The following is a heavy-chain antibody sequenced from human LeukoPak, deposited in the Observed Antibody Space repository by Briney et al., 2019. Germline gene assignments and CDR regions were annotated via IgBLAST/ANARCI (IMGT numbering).Heavy chain of an antibody. V-gene: IGHV1-8*03. CDR2: MNPNSGNT. CDR3: AREMEITMIVVVTTPAFDI. Sequence: ASVKVSCKASGYTFSSNFDINWVRQASGQGLEWMGWMNPNSGNTGYAQKFQGRVTITADESTSTAYMELSSLRSEDTAVYYCAREMEITMIVVVTTPAFDIWGQGTMVTV. D-gene: IGHD3-22*01. J-gene: IGHJ3*02. CDR1: GYTFSSNFD.